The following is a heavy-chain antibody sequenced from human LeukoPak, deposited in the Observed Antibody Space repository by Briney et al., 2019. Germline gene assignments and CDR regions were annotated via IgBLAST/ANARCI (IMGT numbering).Heavy chain of an antibody. CDR1: GFTFSSYS. J-gene: IGHJ5*02. CDR3: ARARSNYRPNWFDP. V-gene: IGHV3-21*01. D-gene: IGHD1-26*01. CDR2: ISSSSSYI. Sequence: PGGSLRLSCAASGFTFSSYSMNWVRRAPGKGLEWVSSISSSSSYIYYADSVKGRFTISRDNAKNSLYLQMNSLRAEDTAVYYCARARSNYRPNWFDPWGQGTLVTVSS.